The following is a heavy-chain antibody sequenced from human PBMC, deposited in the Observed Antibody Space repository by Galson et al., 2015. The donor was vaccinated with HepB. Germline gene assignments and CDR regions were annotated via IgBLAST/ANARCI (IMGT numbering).Heavy chain of an antibody. CDR2: ISYDGSNK. CDR1: GFTFSSYA. D-gene: IGHD5-18*01. Sequence: SLRLSCAASGFTFSSYAMHWVRQAPGKGLEWVAVISYDGSNKYYADSVKGRFTISRDNSKNTLYLQMNSLRAEDTAVYYCAKDEFYSYGTTPMHWGQGTLVTVSS. J-gene: IGHJ1*01. V-gene: IGHV3-30*04. CDR3: AKDEFYSYGTTPMH.